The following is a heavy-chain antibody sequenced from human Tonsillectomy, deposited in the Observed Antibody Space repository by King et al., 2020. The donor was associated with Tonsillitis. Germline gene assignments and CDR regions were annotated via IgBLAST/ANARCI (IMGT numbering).Heavy chain of an antibody. CDR1: GGTFSSYA. CDR2: IITIFGTA. Sequence: VQLVQSGAEVKKPGSSVKVSCKASGGTFSSYALSWVRQTPGQGLEWMGGIITIFGTANYAQKFQGRVTITADESTSTAYIDLSSLTSEDTAVYYCARDYRDYYDSSGFQGAFDFWGQGTMVTVSS. J-gene: IGHJ3*01. D-gene: IGHD3-22*01. CDR3: ARDYRDYYDSSGFQGAFDF. V-gene: IGHV1-69*01.